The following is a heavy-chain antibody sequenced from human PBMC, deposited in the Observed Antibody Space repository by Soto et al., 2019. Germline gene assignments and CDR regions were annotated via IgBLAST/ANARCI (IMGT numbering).Heavy chain of an antibody. V-gene: IGHV4-59*01. CDR3: ARDNKSKAVNYFDY. CDR1: GGSISSYY. J-gene: IGHJ4*02. Sequence: SETLSLTCTVSGGSISSYYWSWIRQPPGKGLEWIGYIYYSGSTNYNPSLKSRVTISVDTSKNQFSLKLSSVTAADTAVYYCARDNKSKAVNYFDYWCQGTLVTVSS. CDR2: IYYSGST.